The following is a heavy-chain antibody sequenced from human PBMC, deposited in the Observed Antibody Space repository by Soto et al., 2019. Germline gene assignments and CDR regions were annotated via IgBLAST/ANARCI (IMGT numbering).Heavy chain of an antibody. V-gene: IGHV2-5*01. J-gene: IGHJ4*02. CDR3: AHRYGGNYYRWYFDY. CDR1: GFSLSTSGAG. CDR2: ISWKDEK. Sequence: XGPTRVNPTQTLTVTCTFSGFSLSTSGAGVGWIRQSPGKAPEWLALISWKDEKRYNPGLKSRLTITKDTSKNQVVLTMTDLYPVDTATYFCAHRYGGNYYRWYFDYWGQGTLVTVSS. D-gene: IGHD1-26*01.